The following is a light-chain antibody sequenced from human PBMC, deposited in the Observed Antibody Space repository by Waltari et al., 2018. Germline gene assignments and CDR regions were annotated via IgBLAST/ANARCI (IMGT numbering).Light chain of an antibody. Sequence: QSALTQPRSVSGSPGQSVTLSCTGTSSDVGSSNYVSWYQQHPGKAPKLMIYDVTKRPSGVPDRFSGSKSGSTASLTISGLQAEDEAEYYCCSYAGSYNLIFGGGTKLTVL. CDR3: CSYAGSYNLI. CDR2: DVT. J-gene: IGLJ2*01. CDR1: SSDVGSSNY. V-gene: IGLV2-11*01.